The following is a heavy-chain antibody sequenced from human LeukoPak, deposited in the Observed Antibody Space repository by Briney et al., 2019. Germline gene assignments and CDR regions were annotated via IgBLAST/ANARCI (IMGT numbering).Heavy chain of an antibody. CDR1: GGTFSSYA. CDR2: IIPIFGTA. Sequence: EASVKVSCKASGGTFSSYAISWVRQAPGQGLEWMGGIIPIFGTANYAQKFQGRVTITADESTSTAYMELSSLRSEDTAVYYCASILHYCSSTSCHSDAFDIWGQGTMVTVSS. J-gene: IGHJ3*02. D-gene: IGHD2-2*01. V-gene: IGHV1-69*01. CDR3: ASILHYCSSTSCHSDAFDI.